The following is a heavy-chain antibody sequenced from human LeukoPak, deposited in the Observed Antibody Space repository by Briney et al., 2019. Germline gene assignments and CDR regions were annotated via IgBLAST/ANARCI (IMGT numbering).Heavy chain of an antibody. CDR2: IKQDGSEK. CDR1: GFTFSSYW. V-gene: IGHV3-7*01. CDR3: ARSSGWYHRGPDYYYYYMDV. D-gene: IGHD6-19*01. J-gene: IGHJ6*03. Sequence: GGSLRLSCAASGFTFSSYWMSWVRQAPGKGLEWVANIKQDGSEKYYVDSVKGRFTISRDNAKNSLYLQMNSLRAEDTAIYYCARSSGWYHRGPDYYYYYMDVWGKGTTVTVS.